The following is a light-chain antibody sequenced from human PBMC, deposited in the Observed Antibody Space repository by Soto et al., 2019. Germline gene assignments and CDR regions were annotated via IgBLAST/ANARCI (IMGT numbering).Light chain of an antibody. Sequence: IVLTQSACPLSSSPGERATRSCRASQSVSSSYLAWYQQKPGQAPRLLIYGASSRATGIPDRFSGSGSGTDFTLTISRLETEDFAVYYCQQYGSSPKTFGQGTKVDIK. CDR1: QSVSSSY. J-gene: IGKJ1*01. CDR2: GAS. V-gene: IGKV3-20*01. CDR3: QQYGSSPKT.